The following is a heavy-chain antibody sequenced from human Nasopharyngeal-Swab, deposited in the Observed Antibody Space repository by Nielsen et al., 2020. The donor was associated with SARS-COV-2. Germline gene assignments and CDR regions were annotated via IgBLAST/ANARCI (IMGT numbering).Heavy chain of an antibody. V-gene: IGHV3-48*03. CDR1: GFTFSSYE. Sequence: GGSLRLSCAASGFTFSSYEMNWVRQAPGKGLEWVSYISSSGSTIYYADSVKGRFTISRDNAKNSLYLQMNSLRVEDTAIYYCAKDRDSGDDSEEYYHYYGMDVWGQGTTVTVSS. J-gene: IGHJ6*02. D-gene: IGHD5-12*01. CDR2: ISSSGSTI. CDR3: AKDRDSGDDSEEYYHYYGMDV.